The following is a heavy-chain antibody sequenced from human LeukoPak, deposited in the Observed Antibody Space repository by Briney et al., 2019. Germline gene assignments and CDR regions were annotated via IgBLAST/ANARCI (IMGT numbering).Heavy chain of an antibody. D-gene: IGHD1-26*01. J-gene: IGHJ1*01. CDR1: GFTFSSYA. CDR3: AREASGSYFHN. V-gene: IGHV3-23*01. Sequence: GGSLRLSCAASGFTFSSYAMSWVRQAPGKGLEWVSGISGSGGSTYYADSVKGRFTIFRDNSKNTLYLQMNSLRAEDTAVYYCAREASGSYFHNWGQGTLVTVSS. CDR2: ISGSGGST.